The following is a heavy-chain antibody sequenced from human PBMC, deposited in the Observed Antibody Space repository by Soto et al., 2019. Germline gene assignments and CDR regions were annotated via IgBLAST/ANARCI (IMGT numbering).Heavy chain of an antibody. CDR1: GGSISSYY. V-gene: IGHV4-59*01. Sequence: SETLSLTCTVSGGSISSYYWSWIRQPPGKGLEWIGYIYYSGSTNYNPSLKSRVTISVDTSKNQFSLKLSSVTAADTAVYYCARGTDYYYSSGYYYIFDYWGQGTLVTVSS. CDR3: ARGTDYYYSSGYYYIFDY. J-gene: IGHJ4*02. D-gene: IGHD3-22*01. CDR2: IYYSGST.